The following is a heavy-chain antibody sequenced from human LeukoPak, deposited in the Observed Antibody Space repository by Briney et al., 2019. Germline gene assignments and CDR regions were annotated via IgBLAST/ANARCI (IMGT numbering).Heavy chain of an antibody. Sequence: PSQTLSLTCAVSGGSISTGDYSWSWIRQPPGKGLEWIGYFYHNAGTYYNPSLKSRVTISVDRSKNQFSLKLSSVTAADTAVYYCARYPTYGDYFDYWGQGTLVTVSS. CDR1: GGSISTGDYS. V-gene: IGHV4-30-2*01. CDR3: ARYPTYGDYFDY. J-gene: IGHJ4*02. D-gene: IGHD4-17*01. CDR2: FYHNAGT.